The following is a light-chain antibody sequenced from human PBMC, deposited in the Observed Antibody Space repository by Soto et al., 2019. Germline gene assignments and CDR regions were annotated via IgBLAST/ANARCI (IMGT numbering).Light chain of an antibody. CDR2: DAS. CDR3: QQYGSSLYT. CDR1: QSVSSSY. J-gene: IGKJ2*01. V-gene: IGKV3-20*01. Sequence: EIVLTQSPGALSLSPGERATLSSRASQSVSSSYLAWYQQKPGQAPRLLIYDASSRATGIPDRFSGSGSGTDFTLTISRLEPEDFAVYYCQQYGSSLYTFGHGTKLEIK.